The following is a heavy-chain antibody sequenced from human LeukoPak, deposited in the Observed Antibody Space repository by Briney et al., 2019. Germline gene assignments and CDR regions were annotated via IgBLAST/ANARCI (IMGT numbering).Heavy chain of an antibody. Sequence: TFGDYAMCWVRQAPGKGLEWIGYIYYSGSTYYNPSLKSRVTISVDTSKNQFSLKLSSVTAADTAVYYCARDGGSGYDSGPFPNAFDIWGQGTMVTVSS. J-gene: IGHJ3*02. D-gene: IGHD5-12*01. CDR2: IYYSGST. CDR3: ARDGGSGYDSGPFPNAFDI. V-gene: IGHV4-30-4*08. CDR1: TFGDYA.